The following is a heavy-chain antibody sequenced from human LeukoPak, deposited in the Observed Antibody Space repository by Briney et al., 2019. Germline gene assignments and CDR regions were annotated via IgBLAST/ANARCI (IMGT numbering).Heavy chain of an antibody. CDR2: ISYSGST. CDR3: ARDHDQRNYYYGMDV. Sequence: SETLSLTCTASGGSISSGGYYWTWIRQHPGKGLEWIGYISYSGSTHYNPSLKSRVSISVDTSKNQFSLKLSSVTAADTAVYYCARDHDQRNYYYGMDVWGQGTTVTVSS. J-gene: IGHJ6*01. V-gene: IGHV4-31*03. D-gene: IGHD3-16*01. CDR1: GGSISSGGYY.